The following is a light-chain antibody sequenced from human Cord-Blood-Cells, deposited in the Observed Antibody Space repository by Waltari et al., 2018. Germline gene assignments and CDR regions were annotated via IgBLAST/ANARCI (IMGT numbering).Light chain of an antibody. CDR3: SSYTSSSTWV. CDR1: SSDVGGYNY. V-gene: IGLV2-14*03. Sequence: QSALTQPASVSGSPGQSITISCTGTSSDVGGYNYVSWYQQHPGKAPKLMIYDVSNPPPGVSNHFAGSKSGNTASLTISGLQAEDEADYYCSSYTSSSTWVFGGGTKLTVL. J-gene: IGLJ3*02. CDR2: DVS.